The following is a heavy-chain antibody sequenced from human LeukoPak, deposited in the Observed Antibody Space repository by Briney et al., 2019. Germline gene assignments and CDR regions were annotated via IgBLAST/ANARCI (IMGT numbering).Heavy chain of an antibody. V-gene: IGHV1-69*13. CDR1: GGTFSSYA. CDR3: ARDPPYSGYDYVLDY. J-gene: IGHJ4*02. CDR2: IIPIFGTA. Sequence: SVEVSCKASGGTFSSYAISWVRQAPGQGLEWMGGIIPIFGTANYAQKFQGRVTITADESTSTAYMELSSLRSEDTAVYYCARDPPYSGYDYVLDYWGQGTLVTVSS. D-gene: IGHD5-12*01.